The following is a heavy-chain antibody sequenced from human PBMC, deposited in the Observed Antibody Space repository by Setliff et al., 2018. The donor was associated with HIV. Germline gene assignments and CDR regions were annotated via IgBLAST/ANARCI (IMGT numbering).Heavy chain of an antibody. J-gene: IGHJ5*02. CDR2: IYYTGRT. Sequence: PSETLSLTCTVSGGSISSYDYNWGWIRQPPGKGLEWIANIYYTGRTYYNPPLKSRFTISVDTSKNQFSLKVTSLTAANTAVYYCARYRRGAEWFDPWGQGTLVTVSS. D-gene: IGHD1-26*01. V-gene: IGHV4-39*01. CDR1: GGSISSYDYN. CDR3: ARYRRGAEWFDP.